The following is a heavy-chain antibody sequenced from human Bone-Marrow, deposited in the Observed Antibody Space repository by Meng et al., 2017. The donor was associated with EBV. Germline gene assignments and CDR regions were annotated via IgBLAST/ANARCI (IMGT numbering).Heavy chain of an antibody. CDR3: ARGSSFCSGGSCFEN. V-gene: IGHV4-30-4*01. Sequence: QVQLQESGPGLVQPSQPLSLTCAVPGGSISTGYYYWTWIRQPPGKGLEWIGYMYYNGITYYNPSLKSRVTISGDSSKNQFSLKLTSVTAADTAVYFCARGSSFCSGGSCFENWGQGTLVTVSS. D-gene: IGHD2-15*01. CDR2: MYYNGIT. CDR1: GGSISTGYYY. J-gene: IGHJ4*02.